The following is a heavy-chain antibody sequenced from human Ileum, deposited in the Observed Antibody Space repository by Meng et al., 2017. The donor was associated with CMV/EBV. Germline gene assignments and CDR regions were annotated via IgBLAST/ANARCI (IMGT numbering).Heavy chain of an antibody. V-gene: IGHV4-38-2*02. CDR1: GYSISSGYY. CDR2: IYHSGST. D-gene: IGHD6-13*01. Sequence: SETLSRTCTVPGYSISSGYYCGWIRQPPGKGREWIGSIYHSGSTYYHPSLKSRLTISVDTSKNQFSLKLTSVTAADTAVYYCARQYTTAAGRNYYFDYWGQGTLVTVSS. J-gene: IGHJ4*02. CDR3: ARQYTTAAGRNYYFDY.